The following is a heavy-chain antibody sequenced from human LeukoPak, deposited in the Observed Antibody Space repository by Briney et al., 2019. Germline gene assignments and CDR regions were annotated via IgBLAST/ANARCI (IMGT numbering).Heavy chain of an antibody. Sequence: GGSLRLSCAASGFTFSSYGMHWVRQAPGKGLEWVAVISYDGSNKYYADSVKGRFTISRDNAKNSLFLQMNSLRAEDTAVYYCARVLRYCSGGNCYSGGLGYMDVWGKGTTVTISS. CDR3: ARVLRYCSGGNCYSGGLGYMDV. CDR2: ISYDGSNK. CDR1: GFTFSSYG. V-gene: IGHV3-30*03. J-gene: IGHJ6*03. D-gene: IGHD2-15*01.